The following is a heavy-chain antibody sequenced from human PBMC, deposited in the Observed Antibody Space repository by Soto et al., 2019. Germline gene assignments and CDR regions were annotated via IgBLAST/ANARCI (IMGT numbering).Heavy chain of an antibody. CDR1: GFTFSSYS. CDR3: ARISEDVVVVAALDY. Sequence: EVPLVESGGGLVKPGGSLRLSCAASGFTFSSYSMNWVRQAPGKGLEWVSSISSSSSYIYYADSVKGRFTISRDNAKNSLYLQMNSLRAEDTAVYYCARISEDVVVVAALDYWGQGTLVTVSS. CDR2: ISSSSSYI. J-gene: IGHJ4*02. V-gene: IGHV3-21*01. D-gene: IGHD2-15*01.